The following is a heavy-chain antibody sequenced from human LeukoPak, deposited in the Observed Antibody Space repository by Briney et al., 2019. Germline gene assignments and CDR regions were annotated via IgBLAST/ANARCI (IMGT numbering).Heavy chain of an antibody. CDR2: IRGSGGTI. CDR3: VRDSFDSTGQYYFDY. D-gene: IGHD3-22*01. J-gene: IGHJ4*02. CDR1: GFTFSAHN. Sequence: PGGSLRLSGAASGFTFSAHNMNWVRQAPGKGLEWLSFIRGSGGTIYYAASVKGRFTISRDNAKNSLYLQMNSLRAEDTALYYCVRDSFDSTGQYYFDYWGLGTLVTVSS. V-gene: IGHV3-48*04.